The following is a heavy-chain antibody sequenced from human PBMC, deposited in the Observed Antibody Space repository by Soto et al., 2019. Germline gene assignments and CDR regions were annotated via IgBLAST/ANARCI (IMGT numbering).Heavy chain of an antibody. CDR1: GGTFNNYP. V-gene: IGHV1-69*13. CDR2: SIPIFGTA. Sequence: SGKVSCEASGGTFNNYPITWVLQAPGEGLEWMGGSIPIFGTANYAQKFQGRVTISVDESTSTAYMELSSLRSEDTAVYYCARGRGYSGDDHYYYFDMDVWGQGTTVTVSS. J-gene: IGHJ6*02. D-gene: IGHD5-12*01. CDR3: ARGRGYSGDDHYYYFDMDV.